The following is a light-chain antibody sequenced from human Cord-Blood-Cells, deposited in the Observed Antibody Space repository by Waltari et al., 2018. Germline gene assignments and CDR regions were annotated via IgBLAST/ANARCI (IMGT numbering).Light chain of an antibody. J-gene: IGLJ1*01. V-gene: IGLV1-44*01. CDR1: SSNIGSNT. Sequence: QSVLTQPPSASGTPGQRVTISCSGSSSNIGSNTVNWYQQLPGTAPKLLIYSNTQRPSGVPDRFSGSKSGTSASLAISGLQSEDEADYYCAAWDDSLNGYVFGTGTKATVL. CDR2: SNT. CDR3: AAWDDSLNGYV.